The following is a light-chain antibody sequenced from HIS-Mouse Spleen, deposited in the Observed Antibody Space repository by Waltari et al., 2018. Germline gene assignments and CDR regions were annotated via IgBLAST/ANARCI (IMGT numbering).Light chain of an antibody. CDR2: VAS. CDR3: QQYNNWWT. V-gene: IGKV3-15*01. Sequence: EIVMTQSPATLSVSPGERATLSCRASQSVSSNLAWYQQKPGQAPRLLIYVASTRATGIPARFSGSWSGTEFTLTISSMQSEDFAVYYCQQYNNWWTFGQGTKVEIK. CDR1: QSVSSN. J-gene: IGKJ1*01.